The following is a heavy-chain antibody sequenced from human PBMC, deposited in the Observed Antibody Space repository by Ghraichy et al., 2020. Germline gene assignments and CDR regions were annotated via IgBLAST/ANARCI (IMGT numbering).Heavy chain of an antibody. CDR3: ARQGYVRQALSWFDP. Sequence: SETLSLTCAVSGGSITSSSYFWGWIRQPPGKGLEWIGSIYYSGSTYYNPSLKSRVTISVDTSKNQFSLKLSSVTAADTAVYYCARQGYVRQALSWFDPWGHVTLVTVHS. J-gene: IGHJ5*02. CDR2: IYYSGST. CDR1: GGSITSSSYF. V-gene: IGHV4-39*01. D-gene: IGHD1-1*01.